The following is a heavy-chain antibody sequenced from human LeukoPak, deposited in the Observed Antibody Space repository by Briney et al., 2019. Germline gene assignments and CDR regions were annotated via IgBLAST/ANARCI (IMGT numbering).Heavy chain of an antibody. Sequence: SETLSLTCTVSGGSISSGGYYWSWIRQHPGKGLEWIGYIYYSGSTYYNPSLKSRVTISVDTSKNQFSLKLSSVTAADTAVYYCARESRGSGFYYFDYWGQGTLVTVSS. CDR3: ARESRGSGFYYFDY. J-gene: IGHJ4*02. D-gene: IGHD3-22*01. V-gene: IGHV4-30-4*08. CDR2: IYYSGST. CDR1: GGSISSGGYY.